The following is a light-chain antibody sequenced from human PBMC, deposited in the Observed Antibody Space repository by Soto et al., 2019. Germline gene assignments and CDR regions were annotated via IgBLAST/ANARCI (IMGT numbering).Light chain of an antibody. Sequence: VLTQPPGTLSLSPGERATLSFRASQSVSSSYLAWYQQKPGQAPRPLIYGASSRATGIPDRFSGSGSGTDFTLTISRLEPEDFAVYYCQRYGSSPLFGQGTRLEIK. CDR2: GAS. CDR1: QSVSSSY. V-gene: IGKV3-20*01. J-gene: IGKJ5*01. CDR3: QRYGSSPL.